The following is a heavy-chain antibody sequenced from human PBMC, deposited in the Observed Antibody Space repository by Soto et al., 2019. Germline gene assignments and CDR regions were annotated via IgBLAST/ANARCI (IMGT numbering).Heavy chain of an antibody. Sequence: SVKVSCKASGGAFSSYAISWVRQAPGQGLEWMGGIIPIFDTADYAQKFQGRVTITADESTNTAYMELSSLRSEDTAVYYCAGHSSGVPGYYYGMDVWGQGTTVTVSS. J-gene: IGHJ6*02. CDR1: GGAFSSYA. D-gene: IGHD3-22*01. V-gene: IGHV1-69*13. CDR2: IIPIFDTA. CDR3: AGHSSGVPGYYYGMDV.